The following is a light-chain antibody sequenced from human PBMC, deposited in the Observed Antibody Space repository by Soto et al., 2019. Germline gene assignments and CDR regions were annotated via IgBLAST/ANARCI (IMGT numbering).Light chain of an antibody. Sequence: EIVLTQSPATPSLSPGERATLSCRASQSVSSYLAWYQQKPGQAPRLLIYDASNRATGIPARFSGSGSGTDFTLTISSLEPEDFAVYYCQQRSNWPLTFGPGTKVDIK. V-gene: IGKV3-11*01. CDR3: QQRSNWPLT. CDR2: DAS. CDR1: QSVSSY. J-gene: IGKJ3*01.